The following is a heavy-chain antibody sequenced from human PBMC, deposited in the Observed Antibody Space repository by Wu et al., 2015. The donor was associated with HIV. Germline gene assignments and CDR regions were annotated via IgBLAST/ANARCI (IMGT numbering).Heavy chain of an antibody. CDR3: AASSPRGYSGNVRFSGGWLNCFDP. Sequence: QVQLVQSGAEVKKPGASVKVSCKASGYTFTSYGITWVRQAPGKGLEWMGGHDPEDLGTIYAQKFQGRVTMTEDTSTDTAYMELSSLNSEDTAVYYCAASSPRGYSGNVRFSGGWLNCFDPWGQGTLVTVSS. CDR2: HDPEDLGT. J-gene: IGHJ5*02. V-gene: IGHV1-24*01. D-gene: IGHD5-12*01. CDR1: GYTFTSYG.